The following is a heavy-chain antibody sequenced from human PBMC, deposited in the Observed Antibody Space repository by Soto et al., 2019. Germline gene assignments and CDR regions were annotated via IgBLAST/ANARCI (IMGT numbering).Heavy chain of an antibody. J-gene: IGHJ6*02. D-gene: IGHD4-17*01. Sequence: AVSLRISCAASGFTFSSYGMHWVRQAPGKGLEWVAVISYDGSNKYYADSVKGRFTISRDNSKNTLYLQMNSLRAEDTAVYYCAKDLPVTTYGVDGMDVWGQGTTVTVSS. CDR2: ISYDGSNK. CDR1: GFTFSSYG. V-gene: IGHV3-30*18. CDR3: AKDLPVTTYGVDGMDV.